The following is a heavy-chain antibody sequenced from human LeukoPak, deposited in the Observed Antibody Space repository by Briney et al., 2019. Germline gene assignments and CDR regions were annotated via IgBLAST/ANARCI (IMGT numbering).Heavy chain of an antibody. J-gene: IGHJ6*03. CDR2: ISGSGDNM. CDR1: KFTFNNYA. V-gene: IGHV3-23*01. CDR3: ARDGYSGSYYRLYYFFMDV. Sequence: GGSQRLSCLASKFTFNNYAMTWVRQAPGKGLEWVSSISGSGDNMDYADSVKGRFTISRDNSENTLYLQMNSLRGEDTAVYYCARDGYSGSYYRLYYFFMDVWGKGTTVTVSS. D-gene: IGHD1-26*01.